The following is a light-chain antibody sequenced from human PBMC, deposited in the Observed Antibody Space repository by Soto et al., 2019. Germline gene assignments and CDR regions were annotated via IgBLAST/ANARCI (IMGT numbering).Light chain of an antibody. J-gene: IGKJ1*01. Sequence: DMQITQSPSSLSASVGDRVTIARRASQSISSYLNWYQQKPGKAPKLLIYAASSLQSGVPSRFSGSGSGTDFTLTISSLQPEDFATYYCQQSYSTPGTFGQGTKVDIK. CDR3: QQSYSTPGT. CDR1: QSISSY. V-gene: IGKV1-39*01. CDR2: AAS.